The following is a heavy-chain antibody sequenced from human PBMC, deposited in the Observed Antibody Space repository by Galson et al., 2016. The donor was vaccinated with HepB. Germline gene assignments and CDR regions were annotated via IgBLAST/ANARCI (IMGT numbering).Heavy chain of an antibody. CDR3: AKDWGYCGDHCYTWEFI. CDR2: VNKKGDGT. V-gene: IGHV3-23*01. D-gene: IGHD2-21*02. Sequence: SLRLSCAAFGFTFGSYGMTWVRQAPGKGLEWVSSVNKKGDGTYYADSVKGRFTISRDNSKNTVYLEMNSLRAEDTAIYYCAKDWGYCGDHCYTWEFIWGQGTVVTGSS. J-gene: IGHJ3*02. CDR1: GFTFGSYG.